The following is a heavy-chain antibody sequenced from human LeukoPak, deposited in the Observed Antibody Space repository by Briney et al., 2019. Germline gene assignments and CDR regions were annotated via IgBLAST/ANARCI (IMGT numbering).Heavy chain of an antibody. V-gene: IGHV3-7*01. Sequence: GGSLRLSCAASGFTFTTYWMSWVRQAPEKGLEWVANINQLGSEKYYVDSVKGRFTISRDNAKKSLFLQMNSLRAEDTAVYYCARFGYVAAVDLWGQGTLVTVSS. CDR2: INQLGSEK. J-gene: IGHJ4*02. D-gene: IGHD2-15*01. CDR3: ARFGYVAAVDL. CDR1: GFTFTTYW.